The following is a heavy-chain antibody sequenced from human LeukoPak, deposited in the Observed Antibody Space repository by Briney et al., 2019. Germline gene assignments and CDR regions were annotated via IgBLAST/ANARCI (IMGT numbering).Heavy chain of an antibody. CDR3: ARFERWTGTVYLDY. CDR1: GYTFTSYG. V-gene: IGHV1-18*01. D-gene: IGHD3/OR15-3a*01. CDR2: ISAYNGNT. J-gene: IGHJ4*02. Sequence: ASVKVSCKASGYTFTSYGISWVRQAPGQGLEWMGWISAYNGNTNYAQKLQGRVTMTTDTSTSTAYMELRSLRSDDTAVYYCARFERWTGTVYLDYWGQGTLVTVSS.